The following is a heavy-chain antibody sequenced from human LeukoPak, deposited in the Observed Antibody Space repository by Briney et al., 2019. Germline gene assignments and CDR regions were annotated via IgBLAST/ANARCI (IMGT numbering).Heavy chain of an antibody. D-gene: IGHD5-24*01. CDR2: INSDGSST. J-gene: IGHJ4*02. CDR1: GFTVSSNY. V-gene: IGHV3-74*01. Sequence: PGGSLRLSCAASGFTVSSNYMSWVRQAPGKGLVWVSRINSDGSSTSYADSVKGRFTISRDNAKNTLYLQMNSLRAEDTAVYYCARDHLIEIDYWGQGTLVTVSS. CDR3: ARDHLIEIDY.